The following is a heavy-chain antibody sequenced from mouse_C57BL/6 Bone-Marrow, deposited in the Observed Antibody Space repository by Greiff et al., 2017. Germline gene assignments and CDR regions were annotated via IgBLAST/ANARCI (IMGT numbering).Heavy chain of an antibody. J-gene: IGHJ2*01. CDR3: ARHSSGYDFDY. D-gene: IGHD3-2*02. V-gene: IGHV5-17*01. Sequence: EVMLVESGGGLVKPGGSLKLSCAASGFTFSDYGMHWVRQAPEKGLEWVAYISSGSSTIYYADTVKGRFTISRDNAKNTLFLQMTSLRSEDTAMYYCARHSSGYDFDYWGQGTTLTVSS. CDR2: ISSGSSTI. CDR1: GFTFSDYG.